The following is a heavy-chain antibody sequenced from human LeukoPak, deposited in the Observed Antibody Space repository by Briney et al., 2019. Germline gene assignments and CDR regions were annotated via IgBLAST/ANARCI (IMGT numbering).Heavy chain of an antibody. CDR1: GYTFTSYG. Sequence: ASVKVSCKASGYTFTSYGISWVRQAPGQGLEWMGWINAYNGNTNYAQKLQGRVTMTTDTSTSTAYMELRSLRSDDTAVYYCAREGGIVLMVYVHYYGMDVWGQGTTVTVSS. J-gene: IGHJ6*02. CDR2: INAYNGNT. D-gene: IGHD2-8*01. V-gene: IGHV1-18*01. CDR3: AREGGIVLMVYVHYYGMDV.